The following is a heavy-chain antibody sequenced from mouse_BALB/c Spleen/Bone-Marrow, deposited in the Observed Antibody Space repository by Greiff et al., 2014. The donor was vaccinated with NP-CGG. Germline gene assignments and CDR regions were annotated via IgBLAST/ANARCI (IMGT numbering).Heavy chain of an antibody. Sequence: VKLVESGAELVRPGSSVKISCKASGYAFSSYWMNWVKQRPGQGLEWIGQIYPGDGDTNYNGKFKGKATLTADKSSSTAYMQLRSLTSEDSAVYFCARVRNWADYWGQGTTLTVSS. J-gene: IGHJ2*01. CDR2: IYPGDGDT. D-gene: IGHD4-1*01. V-gene: IGHV1-80*01. CDR1: GYAFSSYW. CDR3: ARVRNWADY.